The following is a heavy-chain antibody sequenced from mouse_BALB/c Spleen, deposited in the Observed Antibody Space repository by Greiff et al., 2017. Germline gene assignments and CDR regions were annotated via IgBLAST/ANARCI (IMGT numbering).Heavy chain of an antibody. D-gene: IGHD2-10*02. Sequence: QVQLQQSGAELARPGASVKLSCKASGYTFTSYWMQWVKQRPGQGLEWIGAIYPGDGDTRYTQKFKGKATLTADKSSSTAYMQLSSLASEDSAVYYCAREYGNLECAYWGQGTLVTVSA. CDR2: IYPGDGDT. J-gene: IGHJ3*01. CDR3: AREYGNLECAY. V-gene: IGHV1-87*01. CDR1: GYTFTSYW.